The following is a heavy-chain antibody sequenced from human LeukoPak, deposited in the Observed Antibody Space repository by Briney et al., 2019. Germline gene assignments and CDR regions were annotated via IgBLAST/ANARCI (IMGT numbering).Heavy chain of an antibody. Sequence: GGSLRLSCAASGFTFSSYAMSWVRQAPGKGLEWVSAISGSGGSTYYADSVKGRFTISRDNSKNTLYLQMNSLRAEDTAVYYCAKGGAVSSKSITLIRGTRRYYYYMDVWGKGTSVTISS. CDR2: ISGSGGST. CDR1: GFTFSSYA. CDR3: AKGGAVSSKSITLIRGTRRYYYYMDV. D-gene: IGHD3-10*01. J-gene: IGHJ6*03. V-gene: IGHV3-23*01.